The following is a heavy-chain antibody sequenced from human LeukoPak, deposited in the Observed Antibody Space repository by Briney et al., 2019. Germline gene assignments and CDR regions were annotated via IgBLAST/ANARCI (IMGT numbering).Heavy chain of an antibody. CDR3: AKEGGGRGGGF. V-gene: IGHV4-4*07. CDR1: GGSISSYY. D-gene: IGHD1-26*01. CDR2: ISSSGST. Sequence: SETLSLTCTVSGGSISSYYWSWIRQPAGKGLEWIGRISSSGSTNYNPSLQSRVTMSVDTSKNQFSLKVNSVTAADTAVYYCAKEGGGRGGGFWGQGTLVTVSS. J-gene: IGHJ4*02.